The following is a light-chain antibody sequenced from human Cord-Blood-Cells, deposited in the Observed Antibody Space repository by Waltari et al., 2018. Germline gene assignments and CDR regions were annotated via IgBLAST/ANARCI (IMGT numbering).Light chain of an antibody. CDR1: QGISSY. Sequence: IQLTQSPSSLSASVGDRVTITCRASQGISSYLAWYQQKPGKAPKLLIYAASTLQSGVPSRFSGSGSGTDFTLTISSLKPEDFATYYCQQLNSYPHTFGQGTKLEIK. J-gene: IGKJ2*01. V-gene: IGKV1-9*01. CDR3: QQLNSYPHT. CDR2: AAS.